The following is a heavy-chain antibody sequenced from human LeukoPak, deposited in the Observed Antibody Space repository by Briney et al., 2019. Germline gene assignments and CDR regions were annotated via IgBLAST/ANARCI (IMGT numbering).Heavy chain of an antibody. D-gene: IGHD6-25*01. J-gene: IGHJ4*02. Sequence: SETLSLTSGVSAGSIASTNWWSWVRQPPGQGLEWIGEVSLSGLTNYNPSLSSRDIMALDTSKNHLSLHLTSVTAADTAVYYCSRENAAFSPFGYWGQGYLVTV. CDR1: AGSIASTNW. CDR3: SRENAAFSPFGY. V-gene: IGHV4-4*02. CDR2: VSLSGLT.